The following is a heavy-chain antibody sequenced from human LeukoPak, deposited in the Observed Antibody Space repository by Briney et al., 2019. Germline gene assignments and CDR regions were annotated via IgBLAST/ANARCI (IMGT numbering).Heavy chain of an antibody. Sequence: GGSLRLSCAASGFTVSSNYMSRVRQAPGKGLEWVSVIYSGGSTYYADSVKGRFTISRDNSKNTLYLQMNSLRAEDTAVYYCARVRAAALDIWGQGTMVTVSS. CDR2: IYSGGST. V-gene: IGHV3-66*01. CDR3: ARVRAAALDI. D-gene: IGHD6-13*01. J-gene: IGHJ3*02. CDR1: GFTVSSNY.